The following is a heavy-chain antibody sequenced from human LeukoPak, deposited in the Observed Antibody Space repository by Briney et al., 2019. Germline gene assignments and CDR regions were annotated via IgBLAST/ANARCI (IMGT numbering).Heavy chain of an antibody. CDR1: GYTFTSYD. CDR3: ARVPSFDSWSGFPDY. D-gene: IGHD3-3*01. Sequence: GAPVKVSCKASGYTFTSYDINWVRQSTGQGLEWMGWVDPSSGKAGSSQKFQGRVIMTSSTSITTVYMELSSLTSEDTAIYYCARVPSFDSWSGFPDYWGQGTLVTVSS. J-gene: IGHJ4*02. V-gene: IGHV1-8*01. CDR2: VDPSSGKA.